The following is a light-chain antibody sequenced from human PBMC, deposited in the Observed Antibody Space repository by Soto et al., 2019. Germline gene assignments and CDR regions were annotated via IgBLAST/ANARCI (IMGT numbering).Light chain of an antibody. Sequence: IQLTQSPSSLSASVGDMVTITCRASQDIRTAFGCQQQPPEKLPTPLIYAPSTLQRGVPSRFCPSISGTGFTLTISGLQCEGCATSQCLLDFRYFWAFGHGAKVDIK. CDR2: APS. J-gene: IGKJ1*01. CDR1: QDIRTA. V-gene: IGKV1-6*01. CDR3: LLDFRYFWA.